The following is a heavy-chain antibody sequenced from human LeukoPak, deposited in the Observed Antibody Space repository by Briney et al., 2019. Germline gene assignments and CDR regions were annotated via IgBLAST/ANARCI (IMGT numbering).Heavy chain of an antibody. CDR1: GFTFSSYW. CDR3: YGANAEH. J-gene: IGHJ1*01. D-gene: IGHD4-23*01. CDR2: TNTDGSST. Sequence: GGSLRLSCAASGFTFSSYWMHWVRQAPGKGLVWVSGTNTDGSSTMCADSVKGRFTIARDNAKNTLYLQMNSLRAEDTAVYYCYGANAEHWGQGTLVTVSS. V-gene: IGHV3-74*03.